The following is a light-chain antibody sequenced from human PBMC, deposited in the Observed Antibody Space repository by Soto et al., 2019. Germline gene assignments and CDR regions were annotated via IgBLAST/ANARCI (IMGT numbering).Light chain of an antibody. CDR1: RDISSW. J-gene: IGKJ5*01. Sequence: DIQMTQSPSSVSASVGDSVTITCRASRDISSWLAWYQQRPGKAPKLLIYAASTLRSGIPLRFSSSASGTKFTLPLSSLQREDFATYSCPQTHSSPPTFGQGTRLEI. CDR2: AAS. CDR3: PQTHSSPPT. V-gene: IGKV1D-12*01.